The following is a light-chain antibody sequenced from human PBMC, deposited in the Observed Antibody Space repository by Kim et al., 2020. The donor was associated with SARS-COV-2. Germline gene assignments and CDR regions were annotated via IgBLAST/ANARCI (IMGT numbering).Light chain of an antibody. CDR3: CSYAGTYTRV. Sequence: GQSVTISCTGTSSDVGGYNSVSWYQQHPGKAPKLMIYDVSVRPPGVPDRFSGSTSGNTASLTISGLQDDDEADYYCCSYAGTYTRVFGGGTQLTVL. CDR2: DVS. V-gene: IGLV2-11*03. J-gene: IGLJ3*02. CDR1: SSDVGGYNS.